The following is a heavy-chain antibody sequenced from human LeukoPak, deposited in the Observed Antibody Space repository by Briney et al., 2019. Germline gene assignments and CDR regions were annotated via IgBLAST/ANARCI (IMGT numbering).Heavy chain of an antibody. Sequence: GGSLRLSCAASGFTFSSYAMSWVRQAPGKGLEWVSAISGSGGSTYYADSVKGRFTISRDNSKNTLYLQMNSLRAEDTAVYYCAKEVGTIFGVVTKRYYYYGMDVWGQGATVTVSS. D-gene: IGHD3-3*01. CDR3: AKEVGTIFGVVTKRYYYYGMDV. CDR1: GFTFSSYA. J-gene: IGHJ6*02. CDR2: ISGSGGST. V-gene: IGHV3-23*01.